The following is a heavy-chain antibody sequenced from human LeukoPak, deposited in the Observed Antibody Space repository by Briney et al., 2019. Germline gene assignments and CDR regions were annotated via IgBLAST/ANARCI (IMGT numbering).Heavy chain of an antibody. J-gene: IGHJ3*02. CDR3: ASGITMVRGVDAFDI. CDR1: GFTFSSYA. CDR2: ISNSDGST. V-gene: IGHV3-23*01. Sequence: GGSLRLSCAASGFTFSSYAMSWVRQAPGKGLEWVSTISNSDGSTYYADSVKGRFTISRDNAKNSLYLQMNSLRAEDTAVYYCASGITMVRGVDAFDIWGQGTMVTVSS. D-gene: IGHD3-10*01.